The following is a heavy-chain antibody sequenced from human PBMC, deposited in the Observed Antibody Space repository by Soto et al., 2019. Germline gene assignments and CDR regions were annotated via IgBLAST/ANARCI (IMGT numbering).Heavy chain of an antibody. Sequence: QVQLQESGPGLVKPSGTLSLTCAVSGGSIGNTNWWTWVRQPPGRGLEWIGEIYHSGSTNYNPSLKGRVTISVDKSKNQFSLKPSPVTAADTAGYYWARAETFNLEWIFNWFDPWGQGILVTVSS. V-gene: IGHV4-4*02. CDR1: GGSIGNTNW. D-gene: IGHD3-3*01. CDR3: ARAETFNLEWIFNWFDP. CDR2: IYHSGST. J-gene: IGHJ5*02.